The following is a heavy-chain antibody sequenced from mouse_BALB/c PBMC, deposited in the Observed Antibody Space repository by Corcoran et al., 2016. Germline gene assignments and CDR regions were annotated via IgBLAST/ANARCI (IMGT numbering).Heavy chain of an antibody. CDR1: GYTFTNYG. V-gene: IGHV9-3-1*01. Sequence: QIQLVQYGPELKKPGETVKISCKASGYTFTNYGMKWVKQAPGKGLTWMGWINTYTGEPTYADDFKGRFAFSLETSASTAYLQINHLKNEDTATYFCVSVDGYYARDYGGQGSSVTVSS. D-gene: IGHD2-3*01. CDR2: INTYTGEP. CDR3: VSVDGYYARDY. J-gene: IGHJ4*01.